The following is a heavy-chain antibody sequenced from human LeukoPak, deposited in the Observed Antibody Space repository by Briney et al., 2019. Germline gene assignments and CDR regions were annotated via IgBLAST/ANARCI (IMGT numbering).Heavy chain of an antibody. V-gene: IGHV1-24*01. D-gene: IGHD2-8*01. CDR3: ARRHSPGCTNGVCYLGLFDY. J-gene: IGHJ4*02. CDR2: FDPGDGET. CDR1: GYTLTELS. Sequence: GASVKVSCKVSGYTLTELSMHWVRQAPGKGLEWMGGFDPGDGETIYAQKFQGRVTMTEDTSTDTAYMELSSLRSEDTAVYYCARRHSPGCTNGVCYLGLFDYWGQGTLVTVSS.